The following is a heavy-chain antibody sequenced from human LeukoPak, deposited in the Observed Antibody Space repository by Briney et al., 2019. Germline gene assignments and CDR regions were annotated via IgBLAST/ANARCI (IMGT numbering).Heavy chain of an antibody. CDR3: ARLAVPAALFDL. CDR1: GGSISSGGYY. D-gene: IGHD2-2*01. J-gene: IGHJ5*02. V-gene: IGHV4-31*03. Sequence: PSETLSLTCTVSGGSISSGGYYWSWIRQHPGKGLEWIGYIYYSGSTYYNPSLKSRVTISVDTSKNRFSLKLSSVTAADTAVYYCARLAVPAALFDLWGQGTLVTVSS. CDR2: IYYSGST.